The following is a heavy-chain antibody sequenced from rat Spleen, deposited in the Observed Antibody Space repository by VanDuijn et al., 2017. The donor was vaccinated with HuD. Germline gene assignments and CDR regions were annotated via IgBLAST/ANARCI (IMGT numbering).Heavy chain of an antibody. CDR1: GFTSSDYY. CDR3: ASLYYTGDGAY. D-gene: IGHD1-1*01. Sequence: EVQLVESGGGLVQPGRSLKLSCAASGFTSSDYYMAWVRQAPTKGLEWVATLSYDASAPYYRDAVKGRFTISRDNAKTTLYLQMDSLRSEDTASYYCASLYYTGDGAYWGQGTLVTVSS. V-gene: IGHV5-7*01. CDR2: LSYDASAP. J-gene: IGHJ3*01.